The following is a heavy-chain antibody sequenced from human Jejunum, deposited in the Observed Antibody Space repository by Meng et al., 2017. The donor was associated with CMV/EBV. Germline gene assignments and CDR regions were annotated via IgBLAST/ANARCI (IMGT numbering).Heavy chain of an antibody. CDR1: GFTFSSDW. V-gene: IGHV3-74*01. D-gene: IGHD1-26*01. CDR3: ANTKYSGTYFDF. J-gene: IGHJ4*02. Sequence: AAAGFTFSSDWRHWVRQVPGKGLVWVSRINGDGNTTAYADSVQGRFTISRDNAQNTLYLQMNSLTAEDTGVYYCANTKYSGTYFDFWGQGTLVTVSS. CDR2: INGDGNTT.